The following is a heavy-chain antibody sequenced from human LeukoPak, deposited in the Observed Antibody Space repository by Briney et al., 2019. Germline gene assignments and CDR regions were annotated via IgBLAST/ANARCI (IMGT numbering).Heavy chain of an antibody. CDR2: IIPIFGIA. V-gene: IGHV1-69*04. CDR3: ARVDGYYDSSGYYY. J-gene: IGHJ4*02. Sequence: EASVKVSCRASGGSFSSYAISWVRQAPGQGLEWMGRIIPIFGIANYAQKFQGRVTITADKSTSTAYMELSSLRSEDTAVYYCARVDGYYDSSGYYYWGQGTLLTVSS. D-gene: IGHD3-22*01. CDR1: GGSFSSYA.